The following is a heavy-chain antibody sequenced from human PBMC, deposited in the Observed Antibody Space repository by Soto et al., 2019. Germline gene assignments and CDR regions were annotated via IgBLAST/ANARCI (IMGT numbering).Heavy chain of an antibody. CDR3: AREMWTRSGPQNFFDY. CDR1: GYSFTTYG. CDR2: ISPSSGYT. J-gene: IGHJ4*02. Sequence: QVQLVQSEGEMKQPGASVKVSCKASGYSFTTYGFCWVRQVPGQGLEWMGYISPSSGYTTYAPNLQDRVIMTTDSSTTTVYMELSSLRSDDTAVYYCAREMWTRSGPQNFFDYWGQGALVTVSS. D-gene: IGHD6-25*01. V-gene: IGHV1-18*01.